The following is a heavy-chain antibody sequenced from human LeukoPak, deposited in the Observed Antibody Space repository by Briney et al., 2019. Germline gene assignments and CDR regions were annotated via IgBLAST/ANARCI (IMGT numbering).Heavy chain of an antibody. V-gene: IGHV3-74*03. D-gene: IGHD6-13*01. CDR3: AILTGIAAAA. Sequence: GGSLRLSCAASGFTFSSYWMHWVRQASGKGLVWVSRINSDGSSTKYADSVKGRFTISRDNAKNTLYLQMNSLRAEDTAVYYCAILTGIAAAAWGQGTLVTVSS. CDR1: GFTFSSYW. J-gene: IGHJ5*02. CDR2: INSDGSST.